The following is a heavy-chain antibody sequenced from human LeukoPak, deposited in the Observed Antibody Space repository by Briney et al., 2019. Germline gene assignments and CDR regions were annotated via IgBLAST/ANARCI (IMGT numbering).Heavy chain of an antibody. V-gene: IGHV4-38-2*02. CDR3: ARGSDYYYYYYYYMDV. CDR1: GYSISSGYY. CDR2: IYYSGST. J-gene: IGHJ6*03. Sequence: PSETLSLTCSVSGYSISSGYYWGWIRQPPGKGLEWIGSIYYSGSTYYNPSLKSRVTISVDTSKNQFSLKLSSVTAADTAVYYCARGSDYYYYYYYYMDVWGKGTTVTVSS. D-gene: IGHD4-17*01.